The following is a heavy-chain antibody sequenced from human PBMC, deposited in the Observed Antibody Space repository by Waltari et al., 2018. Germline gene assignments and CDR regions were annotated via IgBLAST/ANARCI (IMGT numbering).Heavy chain of an antibody. J-gene: IGHJ4*02. V-gene: IGHV3-48*03. D-gene: IGHD1-26*01. CDR2: ISSSGSTI. CDR1: GFTFSSYE. CDR3: ASVKVGATSYFDY. Sequence: EVQLVESGGGLVQPGGSLRLSCAASGFTFSSYEMNWVRQAPGKGLEWVSYISSSGSTIYYADSVKGRCTISRDNAKNSLYLQMNSLRAEDTAVYYCASVKVGATSYFDYWGQGTLVTVSS.